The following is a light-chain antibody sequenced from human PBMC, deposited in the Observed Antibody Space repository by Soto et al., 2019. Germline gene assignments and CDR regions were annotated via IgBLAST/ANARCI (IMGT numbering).Light chain of an antibody. CDR2: AVS. J-gene: IGKJ1*01. CDR3: QQYNKWPLT. V-gene: IGKV3-15*01. Sequence: EILMTQSPGTLSASPGERATLSCRASQRVSSNLAWYQQKPGQAPRLLIYAVSTRATGIPARFSGSGSGTEFTLTISSLQSEDFAVYYCQQYNKWPLTFGQGTKVEI. CDR1: QRVSSN.